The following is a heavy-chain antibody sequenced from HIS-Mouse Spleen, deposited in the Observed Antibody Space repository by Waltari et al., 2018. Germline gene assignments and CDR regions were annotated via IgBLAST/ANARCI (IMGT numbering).Heavy chain of an antibody. CDR1: GFTFSNAW. CDR3: TTELLWFGELAAFDI. Sequence: DVQLVESGGGLVKPGGSLRLSCAASGFTFSNAWMSWVRQAPGKGLEWVGRIKSKTDGGTTDYAAPVKGRFTISRDDSKNTLYLQMNSLKTEDTAVYYCTTELLWFGELAAFDIWGQGTMVTVSS. CDR2: IKSKTDGGTT. J-gene: IGHJ3*02. V-gene: IGHV3-15*01. D-gene: IGHD3-10*01.